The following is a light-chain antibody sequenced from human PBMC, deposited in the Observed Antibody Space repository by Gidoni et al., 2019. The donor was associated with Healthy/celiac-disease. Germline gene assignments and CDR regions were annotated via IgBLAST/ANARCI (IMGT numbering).Light chain of an antibody. CDR2: GAS. V-gene: IGKV3-20*01. Sequence: ELVLTQSPGTLSLSPGERATLSCSASQSVSSSYLAWYQQKPGQAPRLLIYGASSRATGIPDRFSGSGSGTDFTLTISRLEPEDFAVYYCQQYGSSGWTFGQGTKVEIK. J-gene: IGKJ1*01. CDR1: QSVSSSY. CDR3: QQYGSSGWT.